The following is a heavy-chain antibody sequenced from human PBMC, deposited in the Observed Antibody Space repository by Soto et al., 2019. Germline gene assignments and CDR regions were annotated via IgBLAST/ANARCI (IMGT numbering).Heavy chain of an antibody. CDR2: SYHSGST. CDR1: GGSISSGGYS. D-gene: IGHD3-3*01. CDR3: ARAGTDFWSGPVDY. V-gene: IGHV4-30-2*01. Sequence: QLQLQESGSGLVKPSQTLSLTCAVSGGSISSGGYSWSWIRQPPGKGLEWIGYSYHSGSTYYNPSRKSRVTISVDRSKNQLSLKLSSVTAADTAVYYCARAGTDFWSGPVDYWGQGTLVTVSS. J-gene: IGHJ4*02.